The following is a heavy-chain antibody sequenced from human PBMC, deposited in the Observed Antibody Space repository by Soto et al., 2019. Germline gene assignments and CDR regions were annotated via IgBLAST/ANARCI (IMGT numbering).Heavy chain of an antibody. D-gene: IGHD3-16*01. Sequence: QVQLVQSGAEVKKPGASVKVSCKASGYTFTSYGFSWVRQAPGQGLEWMGWINAYNGDTKYAQNLQGRVTMTTDTSTHTAYMELRSLRSDDTAVYYCARMGDVPYYYYRMDVWGQGTTVTVSS. J-gene: IGHJ6*02. CDR2: INAYNGDT. CDR1: GYTFTSYG. CDR3: ARMGDVPYYYYRMDV. V-gene: IGHV1-18*01.